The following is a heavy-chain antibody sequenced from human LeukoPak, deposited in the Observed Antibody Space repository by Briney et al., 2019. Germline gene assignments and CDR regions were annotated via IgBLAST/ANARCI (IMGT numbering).Heavy chain of an antibody. CDR3: ARDVVEMAPPGDAFDI. V-gene: IGHV3-21*01. J-gene: IGHJ3*02. CDR2: ISSSSGYI. Sequence: PGGSLRLSCAASGFTFSSYSMNWVRQAPGKGLEWVSSISSSSGYIYYADSVKGRFTISRDNAKNSLYLQMNSLRAEDTAVYYCARDVVEMAPPGDAFDIWGQGTMVTVSS. CDR1: GFTFSSYS. D-gene: IGHD5-24*01.